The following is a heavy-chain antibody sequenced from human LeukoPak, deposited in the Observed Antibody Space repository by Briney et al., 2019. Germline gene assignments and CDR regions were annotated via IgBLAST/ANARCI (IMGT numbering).Heavy chain of an antibody. V-gene: IGHV3-66*04. D-gene: IGHD5-12*01. CDR2: IYSGGAT. CDR3: ARLVIGPGATGWYFDL. J-gene: IGHJ2*01. CDR1: GFTVSNNY. Sequence: GGSLRLSCAASGFTVSNNYMSWVRQPPGKGLEWVSVIYSGGATYYADSVKDRFTISRDYSNNTLYLQMNSLRAEDTAVYYCARLVIGPGATGWYFDLWGRGTLVTVSS.